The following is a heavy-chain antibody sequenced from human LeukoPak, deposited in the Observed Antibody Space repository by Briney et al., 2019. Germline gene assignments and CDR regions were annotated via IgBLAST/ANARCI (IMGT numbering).Heavy chain of an antibody. V-gene: IGHV4-30-2*01. CDR2: IYHSGST. D-gene: IGHD2-2*01. CDR3: ASLYQLLPWYFDY. CDR1: GGSISSGGYY. Sequence: PSQTLSLTCTVSGGSISSGGYYWSWIRQPPGKGLEWIGYIYHSGSTYYNPSLKSRVTISVDRSKNQFSLKLSSVTAADTAVYYCASLYQLLPWYFDYWGQGTLVTVSS. J-gene: IGHJ4*02.